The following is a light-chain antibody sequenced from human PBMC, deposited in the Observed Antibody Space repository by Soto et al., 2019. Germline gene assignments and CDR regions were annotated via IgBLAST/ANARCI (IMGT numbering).Light chain of an antibody. CDR1: SSNIGAGYD. CDR2: GNS. CDR3: QAYDSSLSGYVV. J-gene: IGLJ2*01. Sequence: QSVLTQPPSVSGAPGQRVTISCNGRSSNIGAGYDVHWYQQLPGTAPKLLIYGNSNRPSGVPDRFSGSKSGTSASLAITGLQAEDEAYYYCQAYDSSLSGYVVFGGGTKLTVL. V-gene: IGLV1-40*01.